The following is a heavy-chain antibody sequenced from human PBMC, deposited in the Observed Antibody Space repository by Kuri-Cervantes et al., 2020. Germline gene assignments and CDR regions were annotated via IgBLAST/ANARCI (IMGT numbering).Heavy chain of an antibody. V-gene: IGHV4-34*01. D-gene: IGHD2-15*01. CDR3: ARGGGYCSGGSCYFHYYYYYMDV. CDR1: GGSFSGYY. J-gene: IGHJ6*03. CDR2: INHSGST. Sequence: SQTLSLTCAVSGGSFSGYYWSWIRQPPGKGLEWIGEINHSGSTNYNASLKSRVTMSVDTSKSQFSLKLSSVTAADTAVYYCARGGGYCSGGSCYFHYYYYYMDVWGKGTTVTVSS.